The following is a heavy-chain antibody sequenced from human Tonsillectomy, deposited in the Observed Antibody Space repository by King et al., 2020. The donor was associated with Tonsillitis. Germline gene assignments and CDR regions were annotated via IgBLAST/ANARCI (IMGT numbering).Heavy chain of an antibody. CDR1: GFTFDDYD. CDR3: AKDRDDSSGYVDY. D-gene: IGHD3-22*01. J-gene: IGHJ4*02. CDR2: ISWNSGSI. V-gene: IGHV3-9*01. Sequence: VQLVESGGGLVQPGRSLRLSCAASGFTFDDYDMHWGRQAPGKGLEWVSGISWNSGSIGYEGSGKGRFTISRDNAKNSLYLQMNSLRAEDTALYYCAKDRDDSSGYVDYWGQGTLVTVSS.